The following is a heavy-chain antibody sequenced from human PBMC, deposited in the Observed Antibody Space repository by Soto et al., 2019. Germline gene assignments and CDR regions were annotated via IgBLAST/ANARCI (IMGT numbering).Heavy chain of an antibody. V-gene: IGHV3-23*01. CDR2: ISGSGGST. Sequence: GGSLRLSCAASGFTFSSYAMSWVRQAPGKGLEWVSAISGSGGSTYYADSVKGRFTISRDNSKNTLYLQMNSLRAEDTAVYNCAKSAYGDYVPWYFDLWGRGTLVTVSS. CDR3: AKSAYGDYVPWYFDL. J-gene: IGHJ2*01. D-gene: IGHD4-17*01. CDR1: GFTFSSYA.